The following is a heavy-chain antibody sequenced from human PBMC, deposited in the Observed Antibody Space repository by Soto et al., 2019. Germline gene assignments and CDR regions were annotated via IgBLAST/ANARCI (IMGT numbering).Heavy chain of an antibody. CDR1: GFTFSSND. CDR3: ANHPFSLVRGISPFDY. J-gene: IGHJ4*02. CDR2: ISSSGAFT. Sequence: EVQLLESGGGLVQPGGALRLSCAASGFTFSSNDMTWVRQAPGKGLEWVSTISSSGAFTYHADSVKGRFTISRDSSKSTRYLQMNSLRAEDTAVYYCANHPFSLVRGISPFDYWGQGTRVTVSS. V-gene: IGHV3-23*01. D-gene: IGHD3-10*01.